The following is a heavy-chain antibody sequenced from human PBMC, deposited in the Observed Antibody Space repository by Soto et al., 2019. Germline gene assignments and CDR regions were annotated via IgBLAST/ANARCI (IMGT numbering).Heavy chain of an antibody. CDR2: IIPIFGTA. V-gene: IGHV1-69*01. CDR1: GGTFSSYA. CDR3: ARDGGYYDSSGYFGIYYFDY. D-gene: IGHD3-22*01. J-gene: IGHJ4*02. Sequence: QVQLVQSGAEVKKPGSSVKVSCKASGGTFSSYAISWVRQAPGQGLEWMGGIIPIFGTANYAQKFQGRVTITADESTSTAYMELSSLRSEDTAVYYCARDGGYYDSSGYFGIYYFDYWGQGTLVTVSS.